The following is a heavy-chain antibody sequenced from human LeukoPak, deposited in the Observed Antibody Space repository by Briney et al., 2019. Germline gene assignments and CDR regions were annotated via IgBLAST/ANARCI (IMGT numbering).Heavy chain of an antibody. CDR1: GGSISSYY. CDR3: ARVSGQFYFYYYMDV. D-gene: IGHD6-19*01. CDR2: IFDSGST. Sequence: SETLSLTCTVSGGSISSYYWSWIRQPPGKGLEWIGYIFDSGSTYYNPSLKSRVTISVDTSKNQFSLRLSSVTAADTAVYYCARVSGQFYFYYYMDVWGKGTTVTISS. J-gene: IGHJ6*03. V-gene: IGHV4-4*08.